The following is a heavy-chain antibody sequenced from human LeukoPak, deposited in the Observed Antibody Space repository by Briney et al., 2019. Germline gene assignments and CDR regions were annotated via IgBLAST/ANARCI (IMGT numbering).Heavy chain of an antibody. Sequence: GGSLRLSCAASGFTFSSYAMSWVRQAPGKGLEWVSAISGSGGSTYYADSVQGRFTISRDNSKNTLYLQMNSLRAEDTAVYYCAKDSSGWYGKGIDYRGQGTLVTVSS. J-gene: IGHJ4*02. D-gene: IGHD6-19*01. V-gene: IGHV3-23*01. CDR3: AKDSSGWYGKGIDY. CDR2: ISGSGGST. CDR1: GFTFSSYA.